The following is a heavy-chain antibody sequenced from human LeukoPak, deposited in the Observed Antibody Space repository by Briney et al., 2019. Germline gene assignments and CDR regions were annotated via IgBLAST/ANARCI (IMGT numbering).Heavy chain of an antibody. V-gene: IGHV4-59*12. CDR2: VYYSGST. J-gene: IGHJ3*01. D-gene: IGHD2-21*01. CDR1: GGSISNNY. Sequence: SETLSLTCTVSGGSISNNYWTWIRQTPGKGLEWIGYVYYSGSTDYNRSLRSRVTISIDTSKNQFTLKVSSVTAADTAVYYCARDTYSAFDVWGQGTMVTVSS. CDR3: ARDTYSAFDV.